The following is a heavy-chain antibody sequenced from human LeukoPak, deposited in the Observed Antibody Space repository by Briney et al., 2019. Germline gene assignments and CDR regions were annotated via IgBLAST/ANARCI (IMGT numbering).Heavy chain of an antibody. CDR1: GYTFTYND. D-gene: IGHD2-15*01. CDR2: MNPGTANT. Sequence: GASVKVSCKASGYTFTYNDVNWVRQATGQGLEWMGWMNPGTANTGYAPRLQGRLAMTADTSINTAYMELSGLTSDDTAVYYCARGRAAADWGQGTLVTVSS. J-gene: IGHJ4*02. V-gene: IGHV1-8*01. CDR3: ARGRAAAD.